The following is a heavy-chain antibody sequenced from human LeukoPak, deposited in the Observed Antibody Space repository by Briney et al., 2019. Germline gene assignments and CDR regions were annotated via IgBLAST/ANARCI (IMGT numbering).Heavy chain of an antibody. Sequence: GGSLRLSCAASGFTFSSYAMSWVRQAPGKGLEWVSAISSSGGSTYYADSVKGRFTISRDNSKNTLYLQINSLRAEDTAVYYCAKVLGAASSGWLEVYRYWGQGTLVTVSS. CDR3: AKVLGAASSGWLEVYRY. CDR1: GFTFSSYA. CDR2: ISSSGGST. D-gene: IGHD6-19*01. V-gene: IGHV3-23*01. J-gene: IGHJ4*02.